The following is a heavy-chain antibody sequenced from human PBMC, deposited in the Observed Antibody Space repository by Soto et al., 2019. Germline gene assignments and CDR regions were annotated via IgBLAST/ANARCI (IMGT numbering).Heavy chain of an antibody. Sequence: QVHLQQWGAGLLKPSETLSLTCAVYGGSCSDTYWNWFRQPPGQGPEWFGEINHNTNTIYNPSLTSRVTISVETSKDHFSLRLTSVTAAHTAVYYCARGVRLFRGSFDPWGQGTLVTVSS. CDR1: GGSCSDTY. J-gene: IGHJ5*02. D-gene: IGHD3-10*02. CDR3: ARGVRLFRGSFDP. V-gene: IGHV4-34*01. CDR2: INHNTNT.